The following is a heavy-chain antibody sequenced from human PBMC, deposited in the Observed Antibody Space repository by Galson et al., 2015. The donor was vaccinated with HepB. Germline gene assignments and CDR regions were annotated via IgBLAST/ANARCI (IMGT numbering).Heavy chain of an antibody. CDR1: GYTFTSYA. J-gene: IGHJ4*02. Sequence: SVKVSCKASGYTFTSYAMNWVRQAPGQGLEWMGWINTNTGNPTYAQGFTGRFVFSLDTSVSTAYLQISSLKAEDTAVYYCARENIYYYDSSGYPDYWGQGTLVTVSS. CDR3: ARENIYYYDSSGYPDY. V-gene: IGHV7-4-1*02. CDR2: INTNTGNP. D-gene: IGHD3-22*01.